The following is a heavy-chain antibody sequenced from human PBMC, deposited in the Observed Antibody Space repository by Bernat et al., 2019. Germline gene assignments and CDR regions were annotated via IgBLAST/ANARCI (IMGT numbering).Heavy chain of an antibody. CDR1: GFNFRNYS. Sequence: VQVVESGGGVVQPGGSLRLSCVASGFNFRNYSMNWVRQAPGKGLEWVSSISSSGTYIDYADSVKGRFTISRDNAKNSLYLQMTSLRAEDTAVYYCARDWGVPARPWGNFFDYWGQGTLVTVSS. D-gene: IGHD2-2*01. V-gene: IGHV3-21*01. J-gene: IGHJ4*02. CDR2: ISSSGTYI. CDR3: ARDWGVPARPWGNFFDY.